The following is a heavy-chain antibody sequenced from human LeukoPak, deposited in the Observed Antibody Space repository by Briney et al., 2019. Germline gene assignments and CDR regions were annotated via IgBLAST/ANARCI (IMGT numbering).Heavy chain of an antibody. CDR3: ARFVEAHTYYFDY. V-gene: IGHV3-23*01. CDR1: GFTFSSYA. Sequence: GGSLRLSCAASGFTFSSYAMSWVRQAPGKGLEWVSAISNSGGSTYYADSVKGRFTISRDNSKNTLYLQMNSLRAEDTAVYYCARFVEAHTYYFDYWGQGTLVAVSS. J-gene: IGHJ4*02. D-gene: IGHD3-10*01. CDR2: ISNSGGST.